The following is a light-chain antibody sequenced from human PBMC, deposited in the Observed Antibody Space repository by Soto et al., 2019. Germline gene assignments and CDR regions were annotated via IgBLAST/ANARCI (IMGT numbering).Light chain of an antibody. CDR1: QGISTY. CDR3: QPLNSYPLT. Sequence: DIQLTQSPSFLSASVGDRLTITCRASQGISTYLAWYQQKPGKAPEVLIYAASTLQSGVPSRFSGSGSGKEVTLTISSLQPEDFATYYCQPLNSYPLTFGPGTKVDFK. J-gene: IGKJ3*01. V-gene: IGKV1-9*01. CDR2: AAS.